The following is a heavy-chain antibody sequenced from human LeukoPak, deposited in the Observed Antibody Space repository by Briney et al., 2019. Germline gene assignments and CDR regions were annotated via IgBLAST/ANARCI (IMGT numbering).Heavy chain of an antibody. CDR2: IYTSGRT. J-gene: IGHJ4*02. Sequence: SQTLSLTCTVSGGSISSGSYYWSWIRQPAGKGLEWIGRIYTSGRTNYNPSLKSRVTITVDTSKIQFSLKLSSVTAADTAVYYCAREEYYDDSSGYYYGNLGYWGQGTLVTVSS. D-gene: IGHD3-22*01. V-gene: IGHV4-61*02. CDR3: AREEYYDDSSGYYYGNLGY. CDR1: GGSISSGSYY.